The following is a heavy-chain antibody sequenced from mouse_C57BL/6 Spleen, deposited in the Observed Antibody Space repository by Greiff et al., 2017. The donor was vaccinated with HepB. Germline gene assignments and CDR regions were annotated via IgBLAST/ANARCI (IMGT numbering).Heavy chain of an antibody. CDR3: ARHYYYGSSSRAWFAY. CDR1: GFTFSDYY. D-gene: IGHD1-1*01. V-gene: IGHV5-12*01. CDR2: ISNGGGST. Sequence: EVMLVESGGGLVQPGGSLKLSCAASGFTFSDYYMYWVRQTPEKRLEWVAYISNGGGSTYYPDTVKGRFTISRDNAKNTLYLQMSRLKSEDTAMYYCARHYYYGSSSRAWFAYWGQGTLVTVSA. J-gene: IGHJ3*01.